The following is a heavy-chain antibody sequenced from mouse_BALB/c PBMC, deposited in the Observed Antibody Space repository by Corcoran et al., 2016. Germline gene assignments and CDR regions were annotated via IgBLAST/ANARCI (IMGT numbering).Heavy chain of an antibody. CDR2: IDPANGNT. J-gene: IGHJ1*01. CDR3: ARWAWYFDV. V-gene: IGHV14-3*02. Sequence: EVQLQQSGAELVKPGASVKLSCTATGFNIKDTYMHWVKQRPAQGLEWIGRIDPANGNTKYDPKFQGKATITADTSSNTAYLQLSSLTSEDTAVYYCARWAWYFDVWGAGTTVTVSS. CDR1: GFNIKDTY.